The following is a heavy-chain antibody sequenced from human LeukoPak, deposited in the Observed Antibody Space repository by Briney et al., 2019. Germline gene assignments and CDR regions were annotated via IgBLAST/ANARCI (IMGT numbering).Heavy chain of an antibody. CDR1: GGSFSTYY. J-gene: IGHJ4*02. D-gene: IGHD6-19*01. CDR2: ISHSGAT. Sequence: SETLSLTCAVYGGSFSTYYCTWIRQPPGKGLEWIGEISHSGATHYNPSLKSRVTLSVDTSKSQFSLKLSSVTAADTAVYYCAGIFGQWLGEWGQGALVTVSS. V-gene: IGHV4-34*01. CDR3: AGIFGQWLGE.